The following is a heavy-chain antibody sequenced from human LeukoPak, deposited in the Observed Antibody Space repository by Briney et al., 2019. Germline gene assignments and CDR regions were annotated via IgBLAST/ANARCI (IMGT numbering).Heavy chain of an antibody. D-gene: IGHD6-19*01. CDR1: GYTFTGYY. V-gene: IGHV1-2*02. Sequence: ASVKVSCKASGYTFTGYYMHWVRQAPGQGLEWMGWINPNSGGTNYAQKFQGRVTMIRDTSISTAYMELSRLRSDDTAVYYCARADSSGWYGDYWGQGTLVTVSS. CDR3: ARADSSGWYGDY. CDR2: INPNSGGT. J-gene: IGHJ4*02.